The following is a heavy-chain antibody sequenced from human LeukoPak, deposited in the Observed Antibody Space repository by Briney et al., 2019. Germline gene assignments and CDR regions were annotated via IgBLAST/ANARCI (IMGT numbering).Heavy chain of an antibody. Sequence: ASVKVSCKASGGTFSSYAISWVRQAPGQGLEWMGGIIPIFGTANYAQKFQGRVTITADKSTSTAYMGLSSLRSEDTAVYYCARGGPPGYYYDYYMDVWGKGTTVTISS. CDR1: GGTFSSYA. J-gene: IGHJ6*03. V-gene: IGHV1-69*06. CDR3: ARGGPPGYYYDYYMDV. CDR2: IIPIFGTA.